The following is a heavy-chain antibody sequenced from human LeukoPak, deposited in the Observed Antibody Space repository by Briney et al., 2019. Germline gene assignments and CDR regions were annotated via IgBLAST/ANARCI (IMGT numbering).Heavy chain of an antibody. J-gene: IGHJ5*02. CDR3: VRDNPRCCGVVSANIDDL. CDR1: GFTFSSYW. V-gene: IGHV3-7*01. Sequence: GGSLRLSCAASGFTFSSYWMSWVRQAPGKGLEWVANIKQDGSEKYYVDSVKGRFTISRDNAKNSLYLQMNSLRADDTAMYYCVRDNPRCCGVVSANIDDLWGQGTLVTVSS. CDR2: IKQDGSEK. D-gene: IGHD2-21*02.